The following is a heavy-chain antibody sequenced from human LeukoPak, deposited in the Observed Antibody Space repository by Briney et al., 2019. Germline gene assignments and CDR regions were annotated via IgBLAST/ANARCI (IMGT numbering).Heavy chain of an antibody. V-gene: IGHV3-21*01. CDR1: GFTFDDYA. Sequence: PSRSLRLSCAASGFTFDDYAMNWVRQAPGKGLEWVSSISSSSSYIYYADSVKGRFTISRDNAKNSLYLQMNSLRAEDTAVYYCARVYGGNSFDYWGQGTLVTVSS. D-gene: IGHD4-23*01. J-gene: IGHJ4*02. CDR3: ARVYGGNSFDY. CDR2: ISSSSSYI.